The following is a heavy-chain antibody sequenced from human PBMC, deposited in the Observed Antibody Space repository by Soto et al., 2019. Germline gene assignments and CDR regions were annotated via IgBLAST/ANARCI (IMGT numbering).Heavy chain of an antibody. CDR2: IKSKTDGGTT. J-gene: IGHJ5*02. V-gene: IGHV3-15*01. CDR1: GFTFSNAW. Sequence: LRLDCTGSGFTFSNAWMSWVRQAPGKGLEWVGRIKSKTDGGTTDYAAPVKGRFTISRDDSKNTLYLQMNSLKTEDTAVFYCTTDVDYWNYSWFDPWGQGTLVTVSS. CDR3: TTDVDYWNYSWFDP. D-gene: IGHD1-7*01.